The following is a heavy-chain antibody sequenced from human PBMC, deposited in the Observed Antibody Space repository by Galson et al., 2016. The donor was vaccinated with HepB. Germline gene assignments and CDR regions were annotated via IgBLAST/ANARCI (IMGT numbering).Heavy chain of an antibody. D-gene: IGHD3-9*01. Sequence: SLRLSCAASGFTFSMHWVRQAPGKGLEWVAALWYDGSNKYYGDSVKGRFTISRNNSKNTVYLQMNSTRAEDTAVYYCASSSIELTELLGYFDYWGQGTLVTVSS. CDR2: LWYDGSNK. CDR3: ASSSIELTELLGYFDY. CDR1: GFTFS. V-gene: IGHV3-33*01. J-gene: IGHJ4*02.